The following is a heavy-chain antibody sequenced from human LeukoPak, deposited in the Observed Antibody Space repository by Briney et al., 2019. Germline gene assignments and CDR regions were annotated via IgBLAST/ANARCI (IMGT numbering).Heavy chain of an antibody. V-gene: IGHV3-21*01. CDR3: ARDGVLLESFLGYMDV. CDR1: GFTFSSYS. Sequence: PGGSLRLSCAASGFTFSSYSMNWVRQAPGKGLEWVSSISSSSSYIYYADSVKGRFTISRDNAKNSLYLQMNSLRAEDTAVYYCARDGVLLESFLGYMDVWGKGTTVTVSS. D-gene: IGHD3-3*01. CDR2: ISSSSSYI. J-gene: IGHJ6*03.